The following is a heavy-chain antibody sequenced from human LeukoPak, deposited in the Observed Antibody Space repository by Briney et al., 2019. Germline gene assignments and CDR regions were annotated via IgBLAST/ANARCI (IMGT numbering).Heavy chain of an antibody. J-gene: IGHJ4*02. V-gene: IGHV4-38-2*01. D-gene: IGHD3-22*01. CDR2: IYHSGST. CDR1: GYSISNGYN. CDR3: ARVYYYDSSGYYDLQDDY. Sequence: KASETLSLTCVVSGYSISNGYNWGWIRQPPGKGLEWIGSIYHSGSTYYNPSLKSRVIISVDTSKNQFSLKLSSVTAADTAVYYCARVYYYDSSGYYDLQDDYWGQGTLVTVSS.